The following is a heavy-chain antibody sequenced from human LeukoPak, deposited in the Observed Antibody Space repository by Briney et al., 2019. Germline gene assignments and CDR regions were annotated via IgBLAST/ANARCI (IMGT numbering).Heavy chain of an antibody. D-gene: IGHD3-10*01. Sequence: AASVKVSCKASGYTFTSYDINWVRQAPGQGLEWMGWINPNSGGTNYAQKFQGRVTMTRDTSISTAYMELSRLRSDDTAVYYCARNKGSGSYWGMYYYYYYMDVWGKGTTVTVSS. V-gene: IGHV1-2*02. CDR2: INPNSGGT. CDR1: GYTFTSYD. CDR3: ARNKGSGSYWGMYYYYYYMDV. J-gene: IGHJ6*03.